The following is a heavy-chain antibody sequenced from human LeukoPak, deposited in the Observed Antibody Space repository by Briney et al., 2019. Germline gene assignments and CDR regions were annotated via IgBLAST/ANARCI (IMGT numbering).Heavy chain of an antibody. CDR3: ASLPTPSGYYDYYYSYGMDV. CDR1: GFTFSSYA. D-gene: IGHD3-3*01. CDR2: ISRSSETI. V-gene: IGHV3-48*01. J-gene: IGHJ6*02. Sequence: GGSLRLSCAASGFTFSSYAMNWVRQAPGKGLEWLSYISRSSETILYANSVQGRVTISRDNAKNSLYLQMNSLRAEDTAVYYCASLPTPSGYYDYYYSYGMDVWGQGTTVTVSS.